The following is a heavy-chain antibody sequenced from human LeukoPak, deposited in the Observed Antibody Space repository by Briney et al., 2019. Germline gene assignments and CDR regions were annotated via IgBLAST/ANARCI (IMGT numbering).Heavy chain of an antibody. D-gene: IGHD6-25*01. CDR2: INHSGST. J-gene: IGHJ4*02. CDR1: GGSFSGYY. CDR3: ARVCRSSGTFDY. Sequence: SETLSLTCAVYGGSFSGYYWSWIRQPPGKGLEWIGEINHSGSTNYNPSLKSRVTISVDTSKNQFSLKLSSVTAADTAVYYFARVCRSSGTFDYWGQGSLLIVSS. V-gene: IGHV4-34*01.